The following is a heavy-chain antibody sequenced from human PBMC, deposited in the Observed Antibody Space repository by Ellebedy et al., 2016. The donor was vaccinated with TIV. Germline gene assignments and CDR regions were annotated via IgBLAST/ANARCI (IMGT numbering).Heavy chain of an antibody. V-gene: IGHV3-23*01. CDR2: ISGSGGST. D-gene: IGHD5-24*01. J-gene: IGHJ4*01. CDR3: AKRDGKN. Sequence: PGGSLRLSWAASGFTFSSYAMSWVCQASGEGLEWVSAISGSGGSTYYADSVKCRFTISRDNSKNTLYLQMNSLRAEDTAVYYCAKRDGKNWGHGTLVTVSS. CDR1: GFTFSSYA.